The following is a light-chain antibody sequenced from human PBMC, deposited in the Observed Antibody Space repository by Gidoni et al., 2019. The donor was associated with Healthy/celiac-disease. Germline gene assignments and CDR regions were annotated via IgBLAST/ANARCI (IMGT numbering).Light chain of an antibody. J-gene: IGKJ2*01. CDR1: QSVLYSSNNKNY. Sequence: DIVMTQSPDSLAGSLGERATINCKSSQSVLYSSNNKNYLAWYQQKPGQPPKLLIYWASTRESGVPDRFSGSGSGTDFTLPISSLQAEDVAVYYCQQYYSTYTFGQXTKLEIK. CDR2: WAS. CDR3: QQYYSTYT. V-gene: IGKV4-1*01.